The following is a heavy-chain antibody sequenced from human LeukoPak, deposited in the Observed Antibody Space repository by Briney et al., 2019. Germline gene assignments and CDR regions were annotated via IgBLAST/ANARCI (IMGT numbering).Heavy chain of an antibody. J-gene: IGHJ4*02. CDR1: GFTVTNAW. CDR3: TITAAGRQGCDY. D-gene: IGHD6-13*01. Sequence: GGSLRLSRAASGFTVTNAWMTWVRQAPGKGLEWVGRIKSKSDGGTTDYAAPVKGSFTISRDDSKNTLYLQMNSLKTEDTAVYYCTITAAGRQGCDYWGQGTLVTVSS. CDR2: IKSKSDGGTT. V-gene: IGHV3-15*01.